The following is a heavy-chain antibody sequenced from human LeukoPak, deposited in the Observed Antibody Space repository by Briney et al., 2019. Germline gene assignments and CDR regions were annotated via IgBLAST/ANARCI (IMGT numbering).Heavy chain of an antibody. J-gene: IGHJ3*02. CDR1: GGSISSSSYY. D-gene: IGHD6-19*01. CDR2: INYSGST. CDR3: ARYASIAVTGPKDAFDI. Sequence: SETLSLTCTVSGGSISSSSYYWGWIRQPPGKGLEWIGSINYSGSTYYNPSLKSRVSISVDTSKNQFSLKLSSVTAADTAVFYCARYASIAVTGPKDAFDIWGQGTMVTVSS. V-gene: IGHV4-39*07.